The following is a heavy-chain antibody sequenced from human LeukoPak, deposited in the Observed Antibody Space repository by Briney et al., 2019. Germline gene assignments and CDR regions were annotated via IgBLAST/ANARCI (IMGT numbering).Heavy chain of an antibody. Sequence: SETLSLTCAVYGGSFGGYYWSWIRQPPGKGLEWIGEINHSGSTNYNPSLKSRVTISVDTSKNQFSLKLSSVTAADTAVYYCARAKGSGSYRTTRAYYFDYWGQGTLVTVSS. V-gene: IGHV4-34*01. CDR3: ARAKGSGSYRTTRAYYFDY. CDR1: GGSFGGYY. J-gene: IGHJ4*02. D-gene: IGHD1-26*01. CDR2: INHSGST.